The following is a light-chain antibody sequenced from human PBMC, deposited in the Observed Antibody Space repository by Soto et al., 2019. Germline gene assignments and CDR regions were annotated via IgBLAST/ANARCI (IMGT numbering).Light chain of an antibody. CDR1: QSVSSY. V-gene: IGKV3-11*01. Sequence: EIVLTQSPATLSLSPGDRATLSCRASQSVSSYLAWYQQKPGQAPRLLIYDASNRAAGIPARFSGSGSGTDFTLTISSLEPEDFALYYCPQRSNWPLTFGPGTKVDIK. CDR2: DAS. J-gene: IGKJ3*01. CDR3: PQRSNWPLT.